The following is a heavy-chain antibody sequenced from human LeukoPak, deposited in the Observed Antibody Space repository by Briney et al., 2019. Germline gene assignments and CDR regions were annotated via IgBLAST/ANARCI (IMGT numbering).Heavy chain of an antibody. CDR3: ARGHSGRYQRNDAYDI. J-gene: IGHJ3*02. D-gene: IGHD1-26*01. Sequence: GGSLRLSCAASGFTFSSYAMNWVRRAPGKGLQWVSSINEDGRYIYFTDSLEGRFTVSRDNADNSLYLQMNGLRAEDTAVYYCARGHSGRYQRNDAYDIWGRGTLVTVSS. CDR2: INEDGRYI. CDR1: GFTFSSYA. V-gene: IGHV3-21*01.